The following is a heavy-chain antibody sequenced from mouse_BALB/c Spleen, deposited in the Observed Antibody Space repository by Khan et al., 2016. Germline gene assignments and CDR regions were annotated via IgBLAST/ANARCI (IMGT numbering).Heavy chain of an antibody. Sequence: QVQLQQSGAELARPGASVKMSCKASGYTFTIYTMHWVKQRPGQGLEWIGYINPSSGYTNYNQKFKDKATLTADKSSSTAYMQLNSLTSEDSAVXSCVRSRGRWGNYLFDYWGQGTTLTVSS. V-gene: IGHV1-4*01. CDR1: GYTFTIYT. J-gene: IGHJ2*01. CDR3: VRSRGRWGNYLFDY. CDR2: INPSSGYT. D-gene: IGHD2-1*01.